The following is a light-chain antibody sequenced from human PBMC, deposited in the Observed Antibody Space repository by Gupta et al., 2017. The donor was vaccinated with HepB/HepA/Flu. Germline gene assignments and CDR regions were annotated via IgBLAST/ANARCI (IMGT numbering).Light chain of an antibody. V-gene: IGLV2-23*02. Sequence: QSALTQPASVSGSPGQSITISCTGTSSDVGSYWHVSWYQQYPGKDPKPLIYEVSKRPSGVSDRFSGSKSGTTASLTITGLQAEDEAYYFCWSLAGDNTLVVFGGGTKVTVL. J-gene: IGLJ2*01. CDR3: WSLAGDNTLVV. CDR2: EVS. CDR1: SSDVGSYWH.